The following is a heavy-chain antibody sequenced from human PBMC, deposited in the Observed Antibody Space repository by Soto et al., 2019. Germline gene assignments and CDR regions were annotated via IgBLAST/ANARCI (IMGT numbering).Heavy chain of an antibody. Sequence: EVQLLESGGGLVQPGGSLRLSCAASGFSFSSYAMSWVRQAPGKGLEWVSGVSDGGGATNYADSVRGRFTISRDRFKNTLELHMISLRAEDTAVYYCARDEALPGNGKIDYWGQGTLLTVSS. D-gene: IGHD2-8*01. CDR1: GFSFSSYA. J-gene: IGHJ4*02. CDR2: VSDGGGAT. CDR3: ARDEALPGNGKIDY. V-gene: IGHV3-23*01.